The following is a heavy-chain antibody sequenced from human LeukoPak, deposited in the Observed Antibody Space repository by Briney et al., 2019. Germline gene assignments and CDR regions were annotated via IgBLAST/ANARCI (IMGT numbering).Heavy chain of an antibody. D-gene: IGHD6-6*01. CDR2: ISYDGSNK. Sequence: PGGSLXXSXAASGFTFSSYAMHWVRQAPGKGLEWVAVISYDGSNKYYADSVKGRFTISRDNSKNTLYLQMNSLRAEDTAVYYCAKDLNVHWFDPWGQGTLVTVSS. J-gene: IGHJ5*02. CDR1: GFTFSSYA. CDR3: AKDLNVHWFDP. V-gene: IGHV3-30-3*01.